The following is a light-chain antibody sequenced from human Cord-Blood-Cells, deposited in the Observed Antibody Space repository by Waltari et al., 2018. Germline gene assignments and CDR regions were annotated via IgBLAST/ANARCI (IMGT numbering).Light chain of an antibody. V-gene: IGLV2-23*01. Sequence: QSALTQPASVSGSPGQSITIPCTGTSSDVGSYNLVSWYQQHPGKAPKLMIYEGSKRPSGVFNIFSGSKSGNTASLTICGLQAEDEADYSCCSYAGSSTYVFGTETKVTVL. J-gene: IGLJ1*01. CDR2: EGS. CDR1: SSDVGSYNL. CDR3: CSYAGSSTYV.